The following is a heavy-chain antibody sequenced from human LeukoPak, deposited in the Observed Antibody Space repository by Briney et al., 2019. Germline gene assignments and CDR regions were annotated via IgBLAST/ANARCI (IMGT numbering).Heavy chain of an antibody. J-gene: IGHJ6*02. D-gene: IGHD2-15*01. Sequence: PGGSLRLSCAASGITFDDYAMHWVRQAPGKGLEWVSLISWDGGSTYYADSVKGRFTISRDNSKNSLYLQMNSLRAEDTALYYCAKSLLVTLAADPRYYYGMDVWGQGTTVTVSS. CDR3: AKSLLVTLAADPRYYYGMDV. V-gene: IGHV3-43D*03. CDR2: ISWDGGST. CDR1: GITFDDYA.